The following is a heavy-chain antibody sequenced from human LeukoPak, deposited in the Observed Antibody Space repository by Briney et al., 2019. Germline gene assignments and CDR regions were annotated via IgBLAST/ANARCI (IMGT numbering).Heavy chain of an antibody. Sequence: GRSLRLSCAASGFTFSSYAMHWVRQAPGKGLEWVSYISSSGSTIYYADSVKGRFTISRDNAKNSLYLQMNSLRAEDTAVYYCARDSPATVTPFDYWGQGTLVTVSS. V-gene: IGHV3-48*04. CDR3: ARDSPATVTPFDY. D-gene: IGHD4-17*01. CDR1: GFTFSSYA. J-gene: IGHJ4*02. CDR2: ISSSGSTI.